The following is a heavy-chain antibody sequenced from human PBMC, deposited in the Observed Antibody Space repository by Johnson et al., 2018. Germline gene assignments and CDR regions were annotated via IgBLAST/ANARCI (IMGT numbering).Heavy chain of an antibody. D-gene: IGHD3-10*01. CDR3: ARDLWFGESEGDMDV. CDR2: ISYDGSNK. Sequence: VQLVETGGGVVQPGRSLRLSCAASGFTFSSYAMHWVRQAPGKGLEWVAVISYDGSNKYYADSVKGRFTISRDNAKNTLYLQMNSLRAEDTAVYYCARDLWFGESEGDMDVWGKGTTVTVSS. V-gene: IGHV3-30-3*01. CDR1: GFTFSSYA. J-gene: IGHJ6*03.